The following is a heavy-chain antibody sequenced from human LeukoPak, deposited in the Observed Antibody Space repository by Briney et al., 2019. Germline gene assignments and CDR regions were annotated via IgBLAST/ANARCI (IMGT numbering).Heavy chain of an antibody. CDR2: ISSSSSYI. D-gene: IGHD6-6*01. J-gene: IGHJ4*02. CDR1: GFTFSRDW. Sequence: PGGSLRLSCAASGFTFSRDWMHWVRQAPGKGLEWVSSISSSSSYIYYADSVKGRFTISRDNAKNSLYLQMNSLRAEDTAVYYCARDEYSSSSGGGPSWGQGTLVTVSS. CDR3: ARDEYSSSSGGGPS. V-gene: IGHV3-21*01.